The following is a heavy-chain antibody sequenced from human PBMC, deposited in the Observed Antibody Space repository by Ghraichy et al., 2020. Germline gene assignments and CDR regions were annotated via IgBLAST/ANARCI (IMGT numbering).Heavy chain of an antibody. J-gene: IGHJ6*02. CDR2: INHSGST. Sequence: SETLSLTCAVYGGSFSGYYWSWIRQPPGKGLEWIGEINHSGSTNYNPSLKSRVTISVDTSKNQFSLKLSSVTAADTAVYYCARAPYCSGGSCYSIRNYYFGMDVWGQGTTVTVSS. CDR3: ARAPYCSGGSCYSIRNYYFGMDV. V-gene: IGHV4-34*01. CDR1: GGSFSGYY. D-gene: IGHD2-15*01.